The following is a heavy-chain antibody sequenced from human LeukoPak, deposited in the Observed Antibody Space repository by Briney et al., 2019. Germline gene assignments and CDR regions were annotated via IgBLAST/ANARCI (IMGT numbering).Heavy chain of an antibody. CDR2: IYYTGST. Sequence: SETLSLTCTVSGTSISSSYWSWIRQPPGKGLEWIGYIYYTGSTNYNPSLKSRVTISFDTSENQFSLKLISVTAADTAVFYCAKLASGGYYHHFDYWGQGALVTVSS. CDR3: AKLASGGYYHHFDY. CDR1: GTSISSSY. D-gene: IGHD3-22*01. J-gene: IGHJ4*02. V-gene: IGHV4-59*01.